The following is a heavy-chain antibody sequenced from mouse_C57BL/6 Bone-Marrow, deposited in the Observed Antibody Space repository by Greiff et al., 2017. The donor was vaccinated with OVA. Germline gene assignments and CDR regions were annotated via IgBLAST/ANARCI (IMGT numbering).Heavy chain of an antibody. CDR1: GYTFTDYY. V-gene: IGHV1-19*01. CDR2: INPYNGGT. J-gene: IGHJ1*03. Sequence: EVQLQQSGPVLVKPGASVKMSCKASGYTFTDYYMNWVKQSHGKSLEWIGIINPYNGGTSYNQKFKGKATLTVDKSSSTAYMELNSLTSEDSAVYYCARRGAYGSSYWYFDVWGTGTTVTVSS. CDR3: ARRGAYGSSYWYFDV. D-gene: IGHD1-1*01.